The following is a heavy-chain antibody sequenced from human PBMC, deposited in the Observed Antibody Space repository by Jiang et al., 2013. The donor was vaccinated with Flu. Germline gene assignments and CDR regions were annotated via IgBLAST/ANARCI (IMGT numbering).Heavy chain of an antibody. CDR3: ARGPDTSNYYYFY. Sequence: GAEVKKPGSSVKVSCKASGGTFSGNAISWVRQAPGQGLEWMGGIIPIFVTANYAQKFQGRVTITADKSTSTVYMDLTSLRSEDTAVYYCARGPDTSNYYYFYWGQGTLVTVSS. CDR1: GGTFSGNA. J-gene: IGHJ4*02. D-gene: IGHD3-22*01. CDR2: IIPIFVTA. V-gene: IGHV1-69*06.